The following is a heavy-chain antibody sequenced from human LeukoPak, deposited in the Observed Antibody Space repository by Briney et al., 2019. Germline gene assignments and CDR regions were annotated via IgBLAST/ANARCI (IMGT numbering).Heavy chain of an antibody. D-gene: IGHD3-10*01. CDR2: INHSGST. CDR3: ARNRAFNYYGSGSYSYYFDY. J-gene: IGHJ4*02. CDR1: GGSFSGYY. Sequence: PSETLSLTCAVYGGSFSGYYWSWIRQPPGKGLEWIGEINHSGSTNYNPSLKSRVTISVDTSKNQFSLKPSSVTAADTAVYYCARNRAFNYYGSGSYSYYFDYWGQGTLVTVSS. V-gene: IGHV4-34*01.